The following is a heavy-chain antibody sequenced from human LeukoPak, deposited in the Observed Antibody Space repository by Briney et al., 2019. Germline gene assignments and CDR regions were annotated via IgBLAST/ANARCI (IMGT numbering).Heavy chain of an antibody. CDR3: ARHGTISSESYFDY. Sequence: SETLSLTCSVSVGSVSSYYWSWVRQSPGKGLEWIGYIHNSGRTNYNPSLKSRVTGLVDTSKNQVSLRLSSVTAADTAVYYCARHGTISSESYFDYWGQGALVTVSS. D-gene: IGHD1-14*01. V-gene: IGHV4-59*08. CDR1: VGSVSSYY. J-gene: IGHJ4*02. CDR2: IHNSGRT.